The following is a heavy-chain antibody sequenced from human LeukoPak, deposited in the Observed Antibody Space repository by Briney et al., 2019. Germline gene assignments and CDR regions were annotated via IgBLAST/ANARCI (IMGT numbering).Heavy chain of an antibody. V-gene: IGHV4-61*08. CDR2: IYYSGST. Sequence: SQTLSLTCAVSGGPISSAGYYWSWIRQPPGKGLEWIGYIYYSGSTNYNPSLKSRVTISVDTSKNQFSLKLSSVTAADTAVYYCARLASGYYDSSADYWGQGTLVTVSS. CDR1: GGPISSAGYY. D-gene: IGHD3-22*01. J-gene: IGHJ4*02. CDR3: ARLASGYYDSSADY.